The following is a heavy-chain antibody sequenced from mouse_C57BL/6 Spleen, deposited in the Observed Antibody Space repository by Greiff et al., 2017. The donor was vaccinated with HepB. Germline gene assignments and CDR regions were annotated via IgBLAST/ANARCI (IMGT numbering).Heavy chain of an antibody. D-gene: IGHD1-1*01. CDR3: ARETVVATGGYFDY. V-gene: IGHV5-16*01. Sequence: QPGSSMKLSCTASGFTFSDYYMAWVRQVPEKGLEWVANINYDGSITYYLDSLKSRFIISRDNAKNILYLQMSSLKSEDTATYYCARETVVATGGYFDYWGQGTTLTVSA. CDR2: INYDGSIT. J-gene: IGHJ2*01. CDR1: GFTFSDYY.